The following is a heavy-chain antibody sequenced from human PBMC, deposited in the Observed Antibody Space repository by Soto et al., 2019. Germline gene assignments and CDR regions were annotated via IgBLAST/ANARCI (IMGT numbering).Heavy chain of an antibody. D-gene: IGHD2-15*01. CDR1: GGAISSGDYY. Sequence: QVQLQESGPGLVKPSQPLSLTCTVSGGAISSGDYYWSWIRQPPGKGLEWIGYIYYSGSTYYNPSLKCRVIVSVDNSKNRFGLELRSVTAADTAVYYCARARGARYFDYWGQGTLVTVSS. CDR2: IYYSGST. V-gene: IGHV4-30-4*01. J-gene: IGHJ4*02. CDR3: ARARGARYFDY.